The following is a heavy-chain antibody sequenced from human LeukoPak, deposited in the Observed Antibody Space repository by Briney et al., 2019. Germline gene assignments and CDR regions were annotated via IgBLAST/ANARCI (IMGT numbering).Heavy chain of an antibody. V-gene: IGHV4-39*01. CDR3: ARGFRGDNFDY. CDR1: GDSISSSNCY. CDR2: IYFSGGT. J-gene: IGHJ4*02. D-gene: IGHD7-27*01. Sequence: SETLSLTCTVSGDSISSSNCYWGWIRQPPGKGLEWIGSIYFSGGTYYNASLKSRVTISVDTSKNQFSLKLSSVTAADTAVYFCARGFRGDNFDYWGQGTLVTASS.